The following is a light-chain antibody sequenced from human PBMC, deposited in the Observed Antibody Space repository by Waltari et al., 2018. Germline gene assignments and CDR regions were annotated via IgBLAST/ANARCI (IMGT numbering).Light chain of an antibody. Sequence: EIVMTQSPATLSVSPGERATLPCRASQSVSSNFAWYQQKPGQAPRLLIYGASTRATGIPARFSGSGSGTEFTLTISSLQSEDFAVYYCQQYNNWPPTFGQGTKVEIK. CDR3: QQYNNWPPT. CDR1: QSVSSN. J-gene: IGKJ1*01. CDR2: GAS. V-gene: IGKV3D-15*01.